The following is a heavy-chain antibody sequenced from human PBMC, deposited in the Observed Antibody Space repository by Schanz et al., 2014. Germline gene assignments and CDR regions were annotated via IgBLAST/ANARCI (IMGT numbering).Heavy chain of an antibody. J-gene: IGHJ5*02. CDR3: ARGQRRTSGRAFGP. Sequence: QVQLVQSGAEVKKPGASVKVSCKASGYTFTSYGISWVRQAPGQGPEWMGWMQPDSGKTHYAEKFQGRVAMTRDVSIRTAYMELSSLASEDTAVYYCARGQRRTSGRAFGPWGQGTLVTVSS. CDR1: GYTFTSYG. D-gene: IGHD2-15*01. V-gene: IGHV1-8*02. CDR2: MQPDSGKT.